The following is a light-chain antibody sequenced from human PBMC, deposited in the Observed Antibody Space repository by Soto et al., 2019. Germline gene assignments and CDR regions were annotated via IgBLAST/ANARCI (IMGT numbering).Light chain of an antibody. J-gene: IGKJ2*01. V-gene: IGKV3-15*01. Sequence: EIEMTQSPATLSVSPGERATLSCRASQSVSSNLDWYQQKPGQAPRLLIYGASTRATGIPARFSGSGSGTEFTLTISSLQSEDFAVYYCQQYNNWPYTFGQGTKLEIK. CDR3: QQYNNWPYT. CDR2: GAS. CDR1: QSVSSN.